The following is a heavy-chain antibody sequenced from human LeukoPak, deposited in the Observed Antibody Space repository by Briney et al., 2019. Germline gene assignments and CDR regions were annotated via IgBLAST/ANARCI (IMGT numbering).Heavy chain of an antibody. V-gene: IGHV3-11*01. CDR2: IGSSGSII. Sequence: GGSLRLSCAASGFIFSDYYMFWFRQSPGKGLDWVSYIGSSGSIIHYADSVKGRFTISRDNSKNTLYLQMNSLRAEDTAVYYCAKDPGGNIVVVIATFDYWGQGTLVTVSS. D-gene: IGHD2-21*01. J-gene: IGHJ4*02. CDR3: AKDPGGNIVVVIATFDY. CDR1: GFIFSDYY.